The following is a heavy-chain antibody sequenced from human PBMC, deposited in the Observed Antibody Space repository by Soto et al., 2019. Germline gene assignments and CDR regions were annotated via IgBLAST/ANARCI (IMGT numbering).Heavy chain of an antibody. J-gene: IGHJ6*02. CDR2: IIPIFGTA. Sequence: QVQLVQSGAEVKKPGSSVKVSCKASGGTFSSHGISWVRQAPGQGLEWMGGIIPIFGTANYAQKFQGRVTITADQSTSTAAMELSSLRSEDTAVYYCARPGGRGGYYTGMDVWGPGTTVTVSS. V-gene: IGHV1-69*12. D-gene: IGHD3-16*01. CDR3: ARPGGRGGYYTGMDV. CDR1: GGTFSSHG.